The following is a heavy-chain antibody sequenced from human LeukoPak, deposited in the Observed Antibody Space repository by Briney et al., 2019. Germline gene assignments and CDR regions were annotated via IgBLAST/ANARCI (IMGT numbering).Heavy chain of an antibody. Sequence: GGSLRLSCAASGFTFSSYGMHWVRQAPGKGLEWVAVISNDGSNKYYADSVKGRFTISRDNSKNTLYPQMNSLSTEDTAVYYCAKDRRDGYSYLFDYWGQGTLVTVSS. CDR3: AKDRRDGYSYLFDY. V-gene: IGHV3-30*18. CDR2: ISNDGSNK. CDR1: GFTFSSYG. J-gene: IGHJ4*02. D-gene: IGHD5-24*01.